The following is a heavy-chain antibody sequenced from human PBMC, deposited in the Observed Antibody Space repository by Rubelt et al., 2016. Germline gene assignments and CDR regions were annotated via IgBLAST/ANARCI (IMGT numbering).Heavy chain of an antibody. J-gene: IGHJ5*02. D-gene: IGHD6-13*01. CDR1: GYTFTSYG. CDR2: ISAYNGNT. V-gene: IGHV1-18*01. Sequence: QVQLVQSGAEVKKPGASVKVSCKASGYTFTSYGISWVRQAPGQGLEWMGWISAYNGNTNYAQKLQARVTMTTEPSTSTAYMELRSLRSDDTAVYYCARMRGPYSSSGGEFDPWGQGTLVTVSS. CDR3: ARMRGPYSSSGGEFDP.